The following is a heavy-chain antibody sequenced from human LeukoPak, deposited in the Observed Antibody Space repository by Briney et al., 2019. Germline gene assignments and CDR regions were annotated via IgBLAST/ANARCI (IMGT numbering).Heavy chain of an antibody. Sequence: TGGSLRLSCAASGFTFSSYEMNWVRQAPGKGLEWVSYISSSGSTIYYADSVKGRFTISRDNAKNSLYLQMNSLRAEDTAIYYWARGGCAAAGCGMDVWGQGTTVTVSS. CDR3: ARGGCAAAGCGMDV. CDR1: GFTFSSYE. D-gene: IGHD6-13*01. V-gene: IGHV3-48*03. J-gene: IGHJ6*02. CDR2: ISSSGSTI.